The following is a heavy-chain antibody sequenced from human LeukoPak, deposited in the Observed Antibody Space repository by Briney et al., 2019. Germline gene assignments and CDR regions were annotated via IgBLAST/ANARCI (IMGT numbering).Heavy chain of an antibody. Sequence: GGSLRLSCAASGFTFSSYAMGWVRQAPGKGLEWVSAISGSGGSAYYADSVKGRFTISRDNSKNTLYLQMNSLRAEDTAVYYCAKDSRYSSSWYDWFDPWGQGTLVTVSS. D-gene: IGHD6-13*01. J-gene: IGHJ5*02. CDR3: AKDSRYSSSWYDWFDP. CDR2: ISGSGGSA. V-gene: IGHV3-23*01. CDR1: GFTFSSYA.